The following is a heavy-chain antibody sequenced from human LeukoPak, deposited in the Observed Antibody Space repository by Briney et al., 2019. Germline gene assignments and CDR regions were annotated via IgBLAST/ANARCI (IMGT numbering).Heavy chain of an antibody. D-gene: IGHD3-22*01. Sequence: ASVKVSCKASGYTFTGYYMHWVRQAPGQGLEWMGWINPNSGGTSYAQKFQGRVTMTRDTSISTAYMELSRLRSDDTAVYYCARDLPYYCDSSGYQNDYWGQGTLVTVSS. J-gene: IGHJ4*02. V-gene: IGHV1-2*02. CDR2: INPNSGGT. CDR1: GYTFTGYY. CDR3: ARDLPYYCDSSGYQNDY.